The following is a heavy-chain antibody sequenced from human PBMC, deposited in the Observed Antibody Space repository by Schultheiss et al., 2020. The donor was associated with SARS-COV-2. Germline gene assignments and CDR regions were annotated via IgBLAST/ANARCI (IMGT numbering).Heavy chain of an antibody. Sequence: SVKVSCKASGGTFSSYAISWVRQAPGQGLEWMGGIIPIFGTANYAQKFQGRVTMTTDTSTSTAYMELSSLRSEDTAVYYCARDMLDQAFYYYYGMDVWGQGTTVTVSS. D-gene: IGHD2-8*01. V-gene: IGHV1-69*05. CDR2: IIPIFGTA. CDR3: ARDMLDQAFYYYYGMDV. CDR1: GGTFSSYA. J-gene: IGHJ6*02.